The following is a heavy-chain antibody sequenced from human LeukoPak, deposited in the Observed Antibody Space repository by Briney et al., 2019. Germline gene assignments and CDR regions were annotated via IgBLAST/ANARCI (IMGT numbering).Heavy chain of an antibody. CDR2: IYYRGST. J-gene: IGHJ2*01. CDR3: ARTPWQELVPLGGFDL. CDR1: GFTFSDHL. Sequence: PGGSLRLSCVASGFTFSDHLMDWVRQPPGKGLEWIGSIYYRGSTHYNPSLESRLTISVDTSKNQFSLKLSSVTAADTAVYYCARTPWQELVPLGGFDLWGRGTMVTVSS. V-gene: IGHV4-38-2*01. D-gene: IGHD6-13*01.